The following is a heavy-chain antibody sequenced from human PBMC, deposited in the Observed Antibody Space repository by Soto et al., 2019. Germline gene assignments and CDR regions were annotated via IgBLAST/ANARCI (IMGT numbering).Heavy chain of an antibody. V-gene: IGHV3-21*01. J-gene: IGHJ3*02. CDR3: ATITWYAFDI. CDR2: ISGSSDFL. Sequence: GGSLRLSCAASGFTFSNSIINWVRQAPGQGLEWVSSISGSSDFLYYADSVKGRFTISRDTATNSLYLQMNSRRAEDTAVYYCATITWYAFDIWGQGTMVTVSS. CDR1: GFTFSNSI. D-gene: IGHD2-2*01.